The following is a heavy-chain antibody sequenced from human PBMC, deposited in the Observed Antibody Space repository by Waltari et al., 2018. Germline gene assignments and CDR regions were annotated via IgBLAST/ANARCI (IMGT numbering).Heavy chain of an antibody. J-gene: IGHJ6*03. CDR3: ARADTSTSYFYYYMDV. CDR1: GGSTSTYY. Sequence: QVQLQESGPGLVKPSETLSLTCTVSGGSTSTYYWSWVRKSPGKGLEWIGYIHYSGSSVYTPSLRSRVAISLDTPNNQFSRRLRSVTAADAAIYYCARADTSTSYFYYYMDVWGKGTTVTVSS. CDR2: IHYSGSS. V-gene: IGHV4-59*01. D-gene: IGHD1-26*01.